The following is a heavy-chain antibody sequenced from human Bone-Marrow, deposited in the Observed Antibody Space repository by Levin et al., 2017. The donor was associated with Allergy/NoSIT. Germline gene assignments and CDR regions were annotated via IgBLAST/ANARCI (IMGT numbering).Heavy chain of an antibody. CDR3: ARGAAVAGRRGYYRGYGAFDI. J-gene: IGHJ3*02. Sequence: ASVKVSCKASGYTFTSYDINWVRQATGQGLEWMGWMNPNSGNTGYAQKFQGRVTMTRNTSISTAYMELSSLRSEDTAVYYCARGAAVAGRRGYYRGYGAFDIWGQGTMVTVSS. D-gene: IGHD6-19*01. V-gene: IGHV1-8*01. CDR1: GYTFTSYD. CDR2: MNPNSGNT.